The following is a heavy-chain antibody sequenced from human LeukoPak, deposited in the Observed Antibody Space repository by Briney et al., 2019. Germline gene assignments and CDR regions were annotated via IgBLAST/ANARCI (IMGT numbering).Heavy chain of an antibody. CDR3: ARVLVPYYDSSGPWY. CDR2: ISYDGSNK. V-gene: IGHV3-30-3*01. CDR1: GFTFSSYA. Sequence: GGSLRLSCAASGFTFSSYAMHWVRQAPGKGLEWVAVISYDGSNKYYADSVKGRFTISRDNSKNTLYLQMSSLRAEDTAVYYCARVLVPYYDSSGPWYWGQGTLVTVSS. J-gene: IGHJ4*02. D-gene: IGHD3-22*01.